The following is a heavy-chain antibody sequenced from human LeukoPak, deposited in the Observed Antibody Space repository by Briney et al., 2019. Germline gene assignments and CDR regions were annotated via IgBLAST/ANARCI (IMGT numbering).Heavy chain of an antibody. CDR3: ARVQYNWFDP. CDR2: IYHSGST. J-gene: IGHJ5*02. V-gene: IGHV4-38-2*01. CDR1: GGSFSGYY. Sequence: PSETLSLTCAVYGGSFSGYYWGWIRQPPGKWLEWIGSIYHSGSTYYNPPLKSRVTISVDTSKNQFSLKLSSVAAADTAVYYCARVQYNWFDPWGQGTLVTVSS.